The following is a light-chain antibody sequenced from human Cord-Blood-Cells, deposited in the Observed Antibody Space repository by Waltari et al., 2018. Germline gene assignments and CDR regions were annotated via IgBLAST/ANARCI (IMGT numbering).Light chain of an antibody. CDR2: DVS. CDR3: SSYTSSSTV. Sequence: QSALTQPASVSGSPGQSITNSCTGTSSDVGGYNYVSLYQQHPGKAPKLMIYDVSNRPSGVSNRFSGSKSGNTASLTISGLQAEDEADYYCSSYTSSSTVFGGGTKLTVL. J-gene: IGLJ3*02. V-gene: IGLV2-14*03. CDR1: SSDVGGYNY.